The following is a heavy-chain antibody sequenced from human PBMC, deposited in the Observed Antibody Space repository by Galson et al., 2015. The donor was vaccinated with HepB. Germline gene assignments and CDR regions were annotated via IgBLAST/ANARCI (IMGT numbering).Heavy chain of an antibody. CDR3: AGGGFDWLTT. CDR1: GGSISSYY. CDR2: IYYSGST. J-gene: IGHJ5*02. Sequence: SETLSLTCTVSGGSISSYYWSWIRQPPGKGLEWIGYIYYSGSTNYNPSLKSRVTISVDTSKNQFSLKLSSVTAADTAVYYCAGGGFDWLTTWGQGTLVTVSS. D-gene: IGHD3-9*01. V-gene: IGHV4-59*01.